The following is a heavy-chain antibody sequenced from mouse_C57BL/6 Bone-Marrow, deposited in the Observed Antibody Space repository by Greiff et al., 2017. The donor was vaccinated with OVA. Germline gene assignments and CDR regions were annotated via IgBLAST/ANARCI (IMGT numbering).Heavy chain of an antibody. CDR2: SRNKANDYTT. Sequence: EVKLVESGGGLVQSGRSLRLSCATSGFTFSDFYMEWVRQAPGKGLEWIAASRNKANDYTTEYSASVKGRFIVSRDTSQSILYLQMNALRAEDTAIYYCARDGPIYDGYYYYAMDYWGQGTSVTVSS. V-gene: IGHV7-1*01. D-gene: IGHD2-3*01. J-gene: IGHJ4*01. CDR1: GFTFSDFY. CDR3: ARDGPIYDGYYYYAMDY.